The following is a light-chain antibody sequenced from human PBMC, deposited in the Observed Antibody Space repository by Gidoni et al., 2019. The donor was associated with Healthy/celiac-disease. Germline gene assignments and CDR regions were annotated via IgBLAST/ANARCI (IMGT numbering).Light chain of an antibody. V-gene: IGLV2-14*01. CDR1: SSDVGGYNY. CDR2: EVS. Sequence: QSPLTQPASVSGFPGQSITISCTGTSSDVGGYNYVSWYQQHPGKAPKLMIYEVSNRPSGVSNRFSGSKSGNTASLTISGLQAEDEADYYCSSYTSSSTFWVFGGGTKLTVL. J-gene: IGLJ3*02. CDR3: SSYTSSSTFWV.